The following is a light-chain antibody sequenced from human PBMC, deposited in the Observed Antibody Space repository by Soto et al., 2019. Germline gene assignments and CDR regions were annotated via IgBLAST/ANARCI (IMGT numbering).Light chain of an antibody. Sequence: EIVLTQSPDSLYLSPGERATISCRASQSVSSTFFAWNQQRPGQTPKLLKYGASTRATGIPERFSGSGSGTDFNLTISRQEPEDFRVYYYKQFDSSVTFCQETKLEIK. CDR2: GAS. J-gene: IGKJ1*01. V-gene: IGKV3-20*01. CDR3: KQFDSSVT. CDR1: QSVSSTF.